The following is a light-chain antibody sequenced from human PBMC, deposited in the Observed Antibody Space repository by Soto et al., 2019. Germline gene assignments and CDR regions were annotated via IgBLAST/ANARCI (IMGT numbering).Light chain of an antibody. Sequence: QSPLTQPPSASGSPGQSVAISCTGTSSDVGGYNYVSWYQQHPGKAPKLMIYEVNKRPSGVPDRFSGSKSGNTASLTVSGLQAEDGADYYCSSYAGSSHVFGTGTKVTVL. CDR1: SSDVGGYNY. CDR2: EVN. CDR3: SSYAGSSHV. V-gene: IGLV2-8*01. J-gene: IGLJ1*01.